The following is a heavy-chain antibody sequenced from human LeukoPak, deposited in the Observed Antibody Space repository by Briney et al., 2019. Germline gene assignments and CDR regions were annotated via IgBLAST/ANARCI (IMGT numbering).Heavy chain of an antibody. D-gene: IGHD3-10*01. CDR2: ISDSGGST. CDR3: ASILLWYVYDY. Sequence: GGSLRLSCAASGFTFSSYGMSWVRQAPGEGLEWVSAISDSGGSTCYTDSVKGRFTISRDNSKNTLYLQMNSLRAEDTAVYYCASILLWYVYDYWGQGTLVTVSS. V-gene: IGHV3-23*01. J-gene: IGHJ4*02. CDR1: GFTFSSYG.